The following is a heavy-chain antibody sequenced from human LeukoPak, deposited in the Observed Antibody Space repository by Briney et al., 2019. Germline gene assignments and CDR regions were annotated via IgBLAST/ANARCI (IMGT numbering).Heavy chain of an antibody. Sequence: PSQSLSLTCAVSGDSVNSGGYYWTWIRHYPGKGLEWVGHISNSGTTSYNPSLRSRVSISVDTSYNHFSLTLTSVTAADTAVYYCARDVVVTSSPDVFDIWGQGTMVVVSS. J-gene: IGHJ3*02. CDR1: GDSVNSGGYY. CDR2: ISNSGTT. D-gene: IGHD2-21*02. CDR3: ARDVVVTSSPDVFDI. V-gene: IGHV4-31*11.